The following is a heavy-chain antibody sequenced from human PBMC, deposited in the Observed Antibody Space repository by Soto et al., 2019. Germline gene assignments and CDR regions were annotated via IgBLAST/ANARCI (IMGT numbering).Heavy chain of an antibody. V-gene: IGHV1-69*12. D-gene: IGHD4-4*01. CDR2: IIPIFGTT. Sequence: QVQLVQSGAEVKKPGSSVKVSCKASGGTFNNYPITWVRQAPGQGLEWMGGIIPIFGTTNYAQKFQGRVTITADESTAPAYMELRSLRSEDTAVYYCARGGGYDYKPVGYFDYWGQGTLVTVSS. CDR1: GGTFNNYP. CDR3: ARGGGYDYKPVGYFDY. J-gene: IGHJ4*02.